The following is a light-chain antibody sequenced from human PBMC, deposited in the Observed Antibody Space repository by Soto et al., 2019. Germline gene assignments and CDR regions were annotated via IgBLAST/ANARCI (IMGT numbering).Light chain of an antibody. V-gene: IGKV3-20*01. CDR3: QQDGTLPLT. J-gene: IGKJ4*01. CDR1: QSVGNSY. Sequence: EIVLTQSPGTLSLSPGERATLSCRASQSVGNSYLAWYQQKPGQAPRLLIYDASSRATGIPDRFSGSGSGTDFTLTVSRLEPEDFAVYYCQQDGTLPLTFGGGTTVEIK. CDR2: DAS.